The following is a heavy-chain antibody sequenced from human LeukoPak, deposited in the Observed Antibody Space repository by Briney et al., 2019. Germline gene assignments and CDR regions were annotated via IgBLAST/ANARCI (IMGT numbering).Heavy chain of an antibody. CDR3: ARVAVAGPTGWFDP. Sequence: GGSLRLSCAASGFTFSNYAMHWVRQAPGKGLEWVASISYDGSNKYYADSVKGRFTISRDNIDNVVYLQMSSLRAEDTAVYYCARVAVAGPTGWFDPWGQGTLVTVSS. CDR2: ISYDGSNK. J-gene: IGHJ5*02. V-gene: IGHV3-30*04. D-gene: IGHD6-13*01. CDR1: GFTFSNYA.